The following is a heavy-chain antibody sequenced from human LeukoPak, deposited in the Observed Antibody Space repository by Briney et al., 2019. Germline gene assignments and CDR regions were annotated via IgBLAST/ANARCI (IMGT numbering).Heavy chain of an antibody. CDR3: ARNIVGPRQVDY. CDR1: GGSISSGGYY. CDR2: IYYSGST. Sequence: SETLSLTCAVSGGSISSGGYYWSWIRQPPGKGLEWIGYIYYSGSTNYNPSLKSRVTISVDTSNNQFSLKLTSVTAADTAVYYCARNIVGPRQVDYWGQGILVTVSS. V-gene: IGHV4-61*08. J-gene: IGHJ4*02. D-gene: IGHD1-26*01.